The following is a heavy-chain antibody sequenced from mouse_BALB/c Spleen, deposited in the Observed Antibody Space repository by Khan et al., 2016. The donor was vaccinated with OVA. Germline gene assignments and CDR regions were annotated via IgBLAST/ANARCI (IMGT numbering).Heavy chain of an antibody. Sequence: VQLQQSGPDLVKTGASVKISCKASGSSFTAYYMNWVKLSHGKSLECIGRINPNPDTTNYNQTFKGKAILTVDPSSSPAYLELRRLTSEDSAVYFWARGDDFFAYWGQGTLVTVSA. J-gene: IGHJ3*01. V-gene: IGHV1-26*01. D-gene: IGHD2-2*01. CDR3: ARGDDFFAY. CDR2: INPNPDTT. CDR1: GSSFTAYY.